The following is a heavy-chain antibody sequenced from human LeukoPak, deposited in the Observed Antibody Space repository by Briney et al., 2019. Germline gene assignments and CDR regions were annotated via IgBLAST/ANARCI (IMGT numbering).Heavy chain of an antibody. V-gene: IGHV1-2*02. D-gene: IGHD7-27*01. J-gene: IGHJ6*03. Sequence: ASVKVSCKASGYTFTGYYMHWVRQAPGQGLEWMGWINPNSGGTNYAQKFQGRVTMTRDTSISTAYMELSRLRSDDTAVYYCARTGNEYYFYFMDVWGKGTTVTVSS. CDR1: GYTFTGYY. CDR2: INPNSGGT. CDR3: ARTGNEYYFYFMDV.